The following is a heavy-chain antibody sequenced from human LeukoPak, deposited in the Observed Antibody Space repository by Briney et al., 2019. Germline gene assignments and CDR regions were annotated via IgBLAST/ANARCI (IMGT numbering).Heavy chain of an antibody. V-gene: IGHV3-21*01. CDR2: ISSSSSSYI. D-gene: IGHD3-3*01. CDR3: AGCYTIFDSNYYYYMDV. Sequence: GGSLRLSCAASGFTFSSYSMNWVRQAPGKGLEWVSSISSSSSSYIYYADSVKGRFTISRDNAKNSLYLQMNSLRAEDTAVYYCAGCYTIFDSNYYYYMDVWGKGTTVTVSS. J-gene: IGHJ6*03. CDR1: GFTFSSYS.